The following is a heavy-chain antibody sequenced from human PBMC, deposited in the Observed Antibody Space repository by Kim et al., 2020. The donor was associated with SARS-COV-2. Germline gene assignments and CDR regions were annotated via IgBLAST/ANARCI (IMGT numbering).Heavy chain of an antibody. CDR3: ARITDYHTGGY. V-gene: IGHV4-39*07. Sequence: SETLSLTCIVSGGSISSSSYYWGWIRQPPGKGLEWIGSIYYSGSTYYNPSLKSRVTISVDTSKNQFSLKLSPVTAADTAVYYCARITDYHTGGYWGQGTLVSVSS. D-gene: IGHD5-12*01. CDR1: GGSISSSSYY. CDR2: IYYSGST. J-gene: IGHJ4*02.